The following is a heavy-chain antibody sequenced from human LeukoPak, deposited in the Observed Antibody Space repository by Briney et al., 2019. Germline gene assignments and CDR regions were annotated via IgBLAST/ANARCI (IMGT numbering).Heavy chain of an antibody. CDR2: ISSSGSTI. V-gene: IGHV3-48*03. D-gene: IGHD6-19*01. CDR3: ARENKSGWANWFDP. CDR1: GFTFSSYE. J-gene: IGHJ5*02. Sequence: GGSLRLSCAASGFTFSSYEMNWVRQAPGKGLEGVSYISSSGSTIYYADSVKGRFTISRDNAKNSLYLQMNSLRAEDAAVYYCARENKSGWANWFDPWGQGTLVTVSS.